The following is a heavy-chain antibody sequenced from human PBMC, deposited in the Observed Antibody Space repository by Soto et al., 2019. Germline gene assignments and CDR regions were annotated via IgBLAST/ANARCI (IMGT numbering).Heavy chain of an antibody. CDR3: ARGQEWELLAY. CDR1: GGSVSSGSYY. V-gene: IGHV4-61*01. Sequence: SETLSLTCTVSGGSVSSGSYYWSWIRQPPGKGPEWIGYIYYSGSTNYNPSLKSRVTISVDTSKNQFSLKLSSVTAADTAVYYCARGQEWELLAYWGQGTLVTVSS. D-gene: IGHD1-26*01. J-gene: IGHJ4*02. CDR2: IYYSGST.